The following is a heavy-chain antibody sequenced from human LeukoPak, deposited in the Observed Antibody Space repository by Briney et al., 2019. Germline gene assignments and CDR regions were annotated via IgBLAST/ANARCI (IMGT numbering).Heavy chain of an antibody. D-gene: IGHD3-22*01. CDR2: ISSSSSYI. CDR3: ARDPLYYYDSSGSLDY. Sequence: GGSLRLSCAASGLTFSSYSMNWVRQAPGKGLEWVSSISSSSSYIYYADSVKGRFTISRDNAKNSLYLQMNSLRAEDTAVYYCARDPLYYYDSSGSLDYWGQGTLVTVSS. J-gene: IGHJ4*02. CDR1: GLTFSSYS. V-gene: IGHV3-21*01.